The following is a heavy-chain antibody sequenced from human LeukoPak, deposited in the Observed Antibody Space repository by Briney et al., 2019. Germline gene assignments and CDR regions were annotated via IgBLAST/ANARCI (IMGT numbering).Heavy chain of an antibody. D-gene: IGHD6-13*01. CDR2: IYSGGST. V-gene: IGHV3-53*01. CDR1: GFTVSSNY. Sequence: PGGSLRLSCAASGFTVSSNYMSWVRQAPGKGLEWVSVIYSGGSTYYADSVKGRFTISRDNSKNTLYLQMNSLRAEDTAVYYCARDSRIAAAGIDYYYYYMDVWGKGTTVTVSS. J-gene: IGHJ6*03. CDR3: ARDSRIAAAGIDYYYYYMDV.